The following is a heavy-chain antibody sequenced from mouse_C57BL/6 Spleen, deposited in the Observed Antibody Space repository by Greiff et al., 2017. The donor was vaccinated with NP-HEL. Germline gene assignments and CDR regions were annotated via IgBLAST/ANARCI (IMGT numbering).Heavy chain of an antibody. D-gene: IGHD1-1*01. CDR3: ASPVVARAMDY. CDR1: GFSLTSYG. V-gene: IGHV2-2*01. Sequence: VQLQQSGPGLVQPSQSLSITCTVSGFSLTSYGVHWVRQSPGKGLEWLGVIWSGGSTDYNAAFISRLSISKDNSKSQVCFKMNSLQADDTAIYYCASPVVARAMDYWGQGTSVTVSS. J-gene: IGHJ4*01. CDR2: IWSGGST.